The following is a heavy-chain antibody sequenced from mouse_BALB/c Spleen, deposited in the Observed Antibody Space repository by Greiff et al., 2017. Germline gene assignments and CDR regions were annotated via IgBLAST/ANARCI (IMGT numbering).Heavy chain of an antibody. V-gene: IGHV5-9-4*01. Sequence: EVQRVESGGGLVKPGGSLKLSCAASGFTFSSYAMSWVRQSPEKRLEWVAEISSGGSYTYYPDTVTGRFTISRDNAKNTLYLEMSSLRSEDTAMYYCARGGWVLYFDYWGQGTTLTVSS. CDR3: ARGGWVLYFDY. D-gene: IGHD1-1*02. CDR2: ISSGGSYT. CDR1: GFTFSSYA. J-gene: IGHJ2*01.